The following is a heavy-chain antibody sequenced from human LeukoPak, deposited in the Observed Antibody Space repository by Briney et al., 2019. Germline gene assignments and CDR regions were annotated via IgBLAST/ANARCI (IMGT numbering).Heavy chain of an antibody. Sequence: GGSLRLSCAASGFTFSSYWMSWVRQAPGKGLEWVANIKQDGSEKYYVDSVKGRFTISRDNAKNSLHLQMNSLRAEDTAVYYCARDRGYYDYVWGSFDYWGQGTLVTVSS. CDR3: ARDRGYYDYVWGSFDY. V-gene: IGHV3-7*01. J-gene: IGHJ4*02. CDR2: IKQDGSEK. D-gene: IGHD3-16*01. CDR1: GFTFSSYW.